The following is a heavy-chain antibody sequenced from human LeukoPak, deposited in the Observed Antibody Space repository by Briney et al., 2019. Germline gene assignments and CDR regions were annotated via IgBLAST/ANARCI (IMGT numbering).Heavy chain of an antibody. CDR1: GGSISSYY. CDR2: IYYSGST. Sequence: PSETLSLTCTVSGGSISSYYWSWIRQPPGKGLEWIGSIYYSGSTYYNPSLKSRVTISVDTSKNQFSLKLSSVTAADTAVYYCARVQKSPGRVAGSFPYYFDYWGQGTLVTVSS. V-gene: IGHV4-59*05. D-gene: IGHD6-19*01. CDR3: ARVQKSPGRVAGSFPYYFDY. J-gene: IGHJ4*02.